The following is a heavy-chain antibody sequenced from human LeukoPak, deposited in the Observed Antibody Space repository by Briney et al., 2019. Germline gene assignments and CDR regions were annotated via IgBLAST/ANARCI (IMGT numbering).Heavy chain of an antibody. J-gene: IGHJ4*02. V-gene: IGHV4-38-2*01. CDR2: IYHSGST. Sequence: PSETLSLTCAVSGYSISSGYYWDWIRQPPGKGLEWIGSIYHSGSTYYNPSLKSRVTISVDTSKNQFSLKLSSVTAADTAVYYCARQTVGLFDYWGQGTLVTVSS. CDR1: GYSISSGYY. CDR3: ARQTVGLFDY.